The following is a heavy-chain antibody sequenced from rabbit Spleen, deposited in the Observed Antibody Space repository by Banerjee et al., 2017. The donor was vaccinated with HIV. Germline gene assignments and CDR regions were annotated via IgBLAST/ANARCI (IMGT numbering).Heavy chain of an antibody. CDR3: ARGSAAMTMVITGFYFNL. CDR2: IYTGSGDT. CDR1: GIDFNSGYW. Sequence: QQQLEESGGGLVKPGGTLTLTCKASGIDFNSGYWICWVRQAPGKGLEWIACIYTGSGDTYYASWAKGRFTISKTSSTTVTLQMTSLTAADTATYFCARGSAAMTMVITGFYFNLWGPGTLVTVS. J-gene: IGHJ4*01. D-gene: IGHD2-1*01. V-gene: IGHV1S45*01.